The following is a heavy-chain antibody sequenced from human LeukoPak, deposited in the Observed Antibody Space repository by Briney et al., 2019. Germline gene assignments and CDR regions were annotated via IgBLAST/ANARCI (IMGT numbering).Heavy chain of an antibody. CDR3: ARGRGIFYD. J-gene: IGHJ4*02. CDR2: IYYTGTT. V-gene: IGHV4-39*01. D-gene: IGHD2-15*01. Sequence: SETLSLTCTVSGGSISSSLYHWGWIRQSPGESLEWLGSIYYTGTTHYNPSLKSRVTISVDTSKNQFSLKLSSVTAADTAVYYCARGRGIFYDWGQGTLVTVSS. CDR1: GGSISSSLYH.